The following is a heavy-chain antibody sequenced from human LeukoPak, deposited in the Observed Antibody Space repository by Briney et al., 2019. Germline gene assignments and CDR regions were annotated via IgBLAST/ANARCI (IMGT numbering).Heavy chain of an antibody. Sequence: PGGSLRLSCAASGFTFNNAWMSWVRQAPGKGLEWVGRIKSKTDGGTTDYGAPVKGTFTISKDHSKNTLYLQMNSMKTEDTAVYYCTTDYAPGYWGQGTLVTVSS. J-gene: IGHJ4*02. CDR1: GFTFNNAW. V-gene: IGHV3-15*01. CDR2: IKSKTDGGTT. D-gene: IGHD4-17*01. CDR3: TTDYAPGY.